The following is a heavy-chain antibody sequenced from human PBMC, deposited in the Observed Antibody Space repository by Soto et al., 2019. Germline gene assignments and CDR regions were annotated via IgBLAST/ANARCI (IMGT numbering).Heavy chain of an antibody. CDR1: GGSISSGGYY. J-gene: IGHJ4*02. CDR2: VYYSGST. CDR3: ARSGYSYGPNPLLY. D-gene: IGHD5-18*01. V-gene: IGHV4-31*03. Sequence: QVQLQESGPGLVKPSQTLSLTCTVSGGSISSGGYYWGWIRQHPGKGLEWIGNVYYSGSTYYNPSLKSRVTISVDTSKNQFSLKLSSVTAADTAVYYCARSGYSYGPNPLLYWGQGTLVTVSS.